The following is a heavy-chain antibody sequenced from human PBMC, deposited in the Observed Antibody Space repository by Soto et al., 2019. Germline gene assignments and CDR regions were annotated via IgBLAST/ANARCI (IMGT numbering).Heavy chain of an antibody. Sequence: QVQLQESGPGLVKPSQTLSLTCCLWWLHEQWNLLLELDPPAPREGPGVHWVHLLQWDHLLQHVLLSRVSMSVDTSKNQFSLHVNSVTAADTAVYYCATMGTPVTGLYYFDHWGQGTLVTVSS. V-gene: IGHV4-30-4*01. D-gene: IGHD4-17*01. CDR3: ATMGTPVTGLYYFDH. CDR2: LLQWDH. J-gene: IGHJ4*02. CDR1: WLHEQWNLL.